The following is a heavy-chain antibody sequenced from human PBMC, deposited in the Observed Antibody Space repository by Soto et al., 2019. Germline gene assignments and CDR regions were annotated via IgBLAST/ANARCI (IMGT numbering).Heavy chain of an antibody. D-gene: IGHD4-17*01. Sequence: SETLSLTCAVSGGSISSGGYSWSWIRQPPGKGLEWIGYIYYSGSTNYNPSLKSRVTISVDTSKNQFSLKLSSVTAADTAVYYCASSWTSVISFDYWAQGTLVTVSS. CDR2: IYYSGST. J-gene: IGHJ4*02. V-gene: IGHV4-61*08. CDR1: GGSISSGGYS. CDR3: ASSWTSVISFDY.